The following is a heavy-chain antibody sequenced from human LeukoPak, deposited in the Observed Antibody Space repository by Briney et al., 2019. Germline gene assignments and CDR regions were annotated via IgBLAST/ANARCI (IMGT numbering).Heavy chain of an antibody. Sequence: SQTLSLTCTVSGGSISSGDYYYSWVRQPPGKGLEWIGYIYYSGSTYYNPSLKSRVTISVDTSKDQFSLKLSSVTAADTAVYYCARIIAVGPFDYWGQGTLVTVSS. D-gene: IGHD6-19*01. CDR1: GGSISSGDYY. J-gene: IGHJ4*02. CDR2: IYYSGST. V-gene: IGHV4-30-4*01. CDR3: ARIIAVGPFDY.